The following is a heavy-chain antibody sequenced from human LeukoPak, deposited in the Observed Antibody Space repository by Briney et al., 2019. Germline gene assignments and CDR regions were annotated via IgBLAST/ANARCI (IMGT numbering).Heavy chain of an antibody. CDR2: IYTSGST. D-gene: IGHD3-3*01. CDR1: GGSISRYY. J-gene: IGHJ5*02. V-gene: IGHV4-4*07. CDR3: ARDLDFWSGYHPRYWLDP. Sequence: SETLSLTCTVSGGSISRYYWSWIRQPAGKGLEWIGRIYTSGSTNYNPSLKSRVTMSVDTSKNQFSLKLSSVTAADTAVYYCARDLDFWSGYHPRYWLDPWGQGTLVTVSS.